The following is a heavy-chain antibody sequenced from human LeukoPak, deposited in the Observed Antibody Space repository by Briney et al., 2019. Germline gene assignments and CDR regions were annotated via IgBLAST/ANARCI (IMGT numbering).Heavy chain of an antibody. D-gene: IGHD3-22*01. CDR2: IQSDGSST. V-gene: IGHV3-74*01. CDR3: ARGYYYDSSVDNLLWDF. J-gene: IGHJ4*02. CDR1: GFTFSNYW. Sequence: GGSLRLSCAASGFTFSNYWMHWVRQGPGKGLVWVSRIQSDGSSTDYADSVKGRFTISRDNAKNTLYLQMNSLRVEDTAVYYYARGYYYDSSVDNLLWDFWGQGTLVTVSS.